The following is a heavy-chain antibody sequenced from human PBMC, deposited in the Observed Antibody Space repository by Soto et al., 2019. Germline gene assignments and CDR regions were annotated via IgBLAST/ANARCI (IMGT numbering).Heavy chain of an antibody. D-gene: IGHD5-18*01. CDR1: GFTVSSNY. Sequence: EVQLVESGGGLVQPGGSLRLSCAASGFTVSSNYMSWVRQAPGKGLEWVSVIYSGGSTYYADSVKGRFTISRDNSKNTLYLHMNSLRAEDTAVYYCALASSPQLGFDYWGQGTLVTVSS. CDR3: ALASSPQLGFDY. J-gene: IGHJ4*02. CDR2: IYSGGST. V-gene: IGHV3-66*01.